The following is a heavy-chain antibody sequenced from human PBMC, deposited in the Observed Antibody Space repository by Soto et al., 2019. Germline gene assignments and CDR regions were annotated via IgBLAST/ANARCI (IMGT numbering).Heavy chain of an antibody. Sequence: EVQLVESGGGLVQPGGSLRLSCAASGFTFSSYSMNWVRQAPGKGLEWVSYISSSSSTIYYADSVKGRFTISRDNAKNSLYLQMNSLRAEDTAVYYCVIPPPRGDYWGQGTLVTVSS. CDR1: GFTFSSYS. CDR3: VIPPPRGDY. V-gene: IGHV3-48*01. CDR2: ISSSSSTI. J-gene: IGHJ4*02.